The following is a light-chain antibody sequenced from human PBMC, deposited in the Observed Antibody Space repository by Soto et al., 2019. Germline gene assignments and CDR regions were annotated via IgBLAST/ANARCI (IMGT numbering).Light chain of an antibody. Sequence: EILMTRSXSTLCXXXXXXXTXXXMASQSVSSNLAWYQQKPGQAPRLLIYGASTRATGIPARFSGSGSGTEFTLTISCLQSEDFATYYCQQYYSYPPWTFGQGTKVDIK. CDR2: GAS. V-gene: IGKV3-15*01. CDR3: QQYYSYPPWT. CDR1: QSVSSN. J-gene: IGKJ1*01.